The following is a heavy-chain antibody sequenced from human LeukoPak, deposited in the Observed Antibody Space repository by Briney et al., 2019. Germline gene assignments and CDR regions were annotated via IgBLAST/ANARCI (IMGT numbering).Heavy chain of an antibody. CDR3: ARTHHDSGGYYHYYFDY. CDR2: VNTNTGNP. Sequence: GASVKVSCKASGYPFTSYAMNWVRQAPGQGLEWMGWVNTNTGNPTYAQGFTGRFVFSLDTSLSTAYLHISSLEAEDTALYYCARTHHDSGGYYHYYFDYWGQGTLVTVSS. CDR1: GYPFTSYA. J-gene: IGHJ4*02. V-gene: IGHV7-4-1*02. D-gene: IGHD3-22*01.